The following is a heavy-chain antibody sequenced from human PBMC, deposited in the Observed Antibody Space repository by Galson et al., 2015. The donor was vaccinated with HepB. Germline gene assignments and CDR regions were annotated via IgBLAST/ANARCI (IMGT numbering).Heavy chain of an antibody. CDR3: ARWTSGMCDS. D-gene: IGHD6-13*01. V-gene: IGHV3-72*01. J-gene: IGHJ5*01. Sequence: SLRLSCAVSGFTFSDHYMDWVRQAPGKGLEWVGRTRNRGQNYITEYAASVGGRFTISRDDSNNLMYLQMNSLKTEDTAVYYCARWTSGMCDSWGQGTLVTVSS. CDR2: TRNRGQNYIT. CDR1: GFTFSDHY.